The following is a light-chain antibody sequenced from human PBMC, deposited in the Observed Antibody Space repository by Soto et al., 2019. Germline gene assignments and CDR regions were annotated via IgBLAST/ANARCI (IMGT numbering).Light chain of an antibody. V-gene: IGKV3-11*01. CDR1: QSVSSY. Sequence: EIVLTQSPATLSLSPGERATLSCRASQSVSSYLAWYQQKPGQAPRLLIYDASNRATGIPARFSGSGSGTDFTLTSSSLEPEDCAVYYCQQRSNWPPAFGGGTKVEIK. CDR2: DAS. J-gene: IGKJ4*01. CDR3: QQRSNWPPA.